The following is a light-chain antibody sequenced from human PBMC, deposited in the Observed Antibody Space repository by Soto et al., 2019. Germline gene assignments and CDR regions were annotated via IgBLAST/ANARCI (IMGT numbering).Light chain of an antibody. CDR2: GVS. Sequence: EIVLTQSPGTLSLSPWERATLSCRASQSVSSYLAWYQQKPGQAPRLLIYGVSNRATGIPDRFSGSGSGTDFTLTISRLEPGDFAVYYCQQYVTSPLTFGGGTKVDIK. CDR1: QSVSSY. CDR3: QQYVTSPLT. J-gene: IGKJ4*01. V-gene: IGKV3-20*01.